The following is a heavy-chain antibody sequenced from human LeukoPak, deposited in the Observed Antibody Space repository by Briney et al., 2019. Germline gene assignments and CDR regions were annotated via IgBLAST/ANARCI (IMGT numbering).Heavy chain of an antibody. J-gene: IGHJ4*02. Sequence: ASVKVSCKASGGTFSSYAISWVRQAPGQGLEWMGGIIPIFGTANYAQKFQGRVTITTDESTSTAYMELSSLRSEDTAVYYCARWGYSYGNIYDYWGQGTLVTVSS. CDR3: ARWGYSYGNIYDY. CDR1: GGTFSSYA. V-gene: IGHV1-69*05. D-gene: IGHD5-18*01. CDR2: IIPIFGTA.